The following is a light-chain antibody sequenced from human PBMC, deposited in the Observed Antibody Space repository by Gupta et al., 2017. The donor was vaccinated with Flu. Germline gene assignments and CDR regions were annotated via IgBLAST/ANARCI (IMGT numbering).Light chain of an antibody. J-gene: IGLJ3*02. CDR1: SIDVGAYNY. CDR2: DVS. CDR3: CSDTGTDTWV. Sequence: PLPRPRSVSGSPGPAATISSTGTSIDVGAYNYVSWYQQPPGQAHRLIVYDVSQRPAGVPGRFSGSKSGNTASLTISGLQTEDEADYYCCSDTGTDTWVFGGGTKLTVL. V-gene: IGLV2-11*01.